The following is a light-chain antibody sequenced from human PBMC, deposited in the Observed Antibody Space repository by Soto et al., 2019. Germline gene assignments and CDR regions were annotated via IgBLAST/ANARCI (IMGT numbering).Light chain of an antibody. V-gene: IGLV2-11*01. CDR2: DVS. Sequence: HSVLTQPRSVSGTTRQSVTISFTGTSSDVGGYNYVSWYQQHPGKAPKLMIYDVSKRPSGVPDRFSGSKSGNTASLTISGLQAEDEADYYCCSYAGSYTLVFGGGTKVTVL. CDR1: SSDVGGYNY. J-gene: IGLJ2*01. CDR3: CSYAGSYTLV.